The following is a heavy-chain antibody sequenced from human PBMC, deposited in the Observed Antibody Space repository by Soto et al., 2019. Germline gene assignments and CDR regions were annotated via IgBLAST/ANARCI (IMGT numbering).Heavy chain of an antibody. D-gene: IGHD2-21*01. CDR2: FIPILDMA. CDR3: AITYCRDNSCPRDFDF. Sequence: QVQVVQSGAEVKKPESSVKVSCKPSGGTFNTYTVNWVRLAPGHGLEWMGRFIPILDMANYAQKFQDSVTITADRSTFTAYMELNSLTSDDTSVYYCAITYCRDNSCPRDFDFWGPGTRVTGSS. J-gene: IGHJ4*02. CDR1: GGTFNTYT. V-gene: IGHV1-69*02.